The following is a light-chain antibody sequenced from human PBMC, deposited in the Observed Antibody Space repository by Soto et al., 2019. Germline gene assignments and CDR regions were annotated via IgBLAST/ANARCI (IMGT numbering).Light chain of an antibody. V-gene: IGKV3-20*01. Sequence: IVLTQSPGTLSVSPGERATLSCRASQGVGSSYLVWYQQRPGQAPRLLIYGASSRATGIPDRFSGSGSGTDFTLTISRLEPEDFAVYYCQQYGSSSLTFGGGTKVEIK. CDR1: QGVGSSY. J-gene: IGKJ4*01. CDR2: GAS. CDR3: QQYGSSSLT.